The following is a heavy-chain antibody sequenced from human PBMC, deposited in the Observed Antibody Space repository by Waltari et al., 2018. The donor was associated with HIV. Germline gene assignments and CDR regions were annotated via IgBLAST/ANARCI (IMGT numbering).Heavy chain of an antibody. J-gene: IGHJ4*02. D-gene: IGHD2-2*01. V-gene: IGHV3-9*01. CDR2: ISWNSGSI. CDR1: GFTFDDYA. CDR3: AKGPTLTSPPTYFNY. Sequence: VQPGRSLRLSCAASGFTFDDYAMHWVRQTPGKGLEWVSGISWNSGSIDYADSVKGRFTISRDNAKNSLFLQMNSLRPEDTAFYYCAKGPTLTSPPTYFNYWGQGTLVTVSS.